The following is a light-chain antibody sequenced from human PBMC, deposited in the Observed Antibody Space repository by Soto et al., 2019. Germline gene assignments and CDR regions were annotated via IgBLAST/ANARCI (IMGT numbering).Light chain of an antibody. CDR1: QSVSSSY. CDR3: QQYGSSPLYT. J-gene: IGKJ2*01. V-gene: IGKV3-20*01. CDR2: GAS. Sequence: ELVLTQSQGTLSLSPGERATLSCRASQSVSSSYLAWYQQKPGQAPRHLIYGASSRYTCIPDRFSGSGSGTTFTLTISRLEPEDFAVYYCQQYGSSPLYTFGQGTKLEIK.